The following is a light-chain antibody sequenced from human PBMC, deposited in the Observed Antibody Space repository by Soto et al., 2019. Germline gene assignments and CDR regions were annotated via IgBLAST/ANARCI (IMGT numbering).Light chain of an antibody. V-gene: IGLV2-23*02. CDR3: CSFAGTTTYVL. J-gene: IGLJ2*01. CDR2: EVN. Sequence: QSALTQPASVSGSSGQSMTISCTGTSSDVGSYNLVSWFQQHPGKAPRLMIYEVNKRPSGVSNRFSGSKSGYTASLTISGLQAEDEAEYYCCSFAGTTTYVLFGGGTKLTVL. CDR1: SSDVGSYNL.